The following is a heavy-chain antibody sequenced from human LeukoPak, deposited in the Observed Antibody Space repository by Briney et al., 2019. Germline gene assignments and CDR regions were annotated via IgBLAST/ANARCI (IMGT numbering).Heavy chain of an antibody. CDR2: INHSGST. V-gene: IGHV4-34*01. Sequence: SETLSLTCAVYGGSFSGYYWSWIRQPPGKGLEWIGEINHSGSTNYNPSLKSRVTISVDTSKNQFSLKLSSVTAADTAVYYCARVFKSVDWLRFVPPYFDYWGQGTLVTVPS. D-gene: IGHD5-12*01. CDR3: ARVFKSVDWLRFVPPYFDY. J-gene: IGHJ4*02. CDR1: GGSFSGYY.